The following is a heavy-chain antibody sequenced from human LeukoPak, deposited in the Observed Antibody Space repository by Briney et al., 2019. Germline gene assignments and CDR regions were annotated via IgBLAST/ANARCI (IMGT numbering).Heavy chain of an antibody. CDR3: AKDCSPHPTRQHIVVVTASDLYFDY. V-gene: IGHV3-72*01. Sequence: GGSLRLSCAASGCTLSDHFMDWVRQAPGKGLEWVGRIRNKAGRDTTQYAASVRGRFVISRDDSKNSLFLQMNSLRTEDTAVYYCAKDCSPHPTRQHIVVVTASDLYFDYWGQGTLVTVSS. CDR2: IRNKAGRDTT. J-gene: IGHJ4*02. CDR1: GCTLSDHF. D-gene: IGHD2-21*02.